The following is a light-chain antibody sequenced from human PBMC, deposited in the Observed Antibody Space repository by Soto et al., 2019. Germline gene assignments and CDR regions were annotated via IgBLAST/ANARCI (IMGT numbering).Light chain of an antibody. V-gene: IGLV2-14*01. CDR3: SSYTTSSTLV. CDR1: SSDVGGYNY. J-gene: IGLJ2*01. CDR2: EVS. Sequence: QSVLTQPASVSGSPGQSITISCTGTSSDVGGYNYVSWYQQYPGKAPKLMIYEVSNRPSGVSNRFSGSKSGKTASLTISGLQAEDEADYYCSSYTTSSTLVFGGGTKLTVL.